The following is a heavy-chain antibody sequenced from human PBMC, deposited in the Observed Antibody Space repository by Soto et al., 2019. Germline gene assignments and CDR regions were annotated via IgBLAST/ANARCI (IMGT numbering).Heavy chain of an antibody. CDR3: AKGDSSGYPNWFDP. J-gene: IGHJ5*02. Sequence: GGSLRLSCASSGFPFSSYSMSLVRPATGKGLEWVSAISGSGGSTYYADSVKGRFTISRDNSKNTLYLQMNSLRAEDTAVYYCAKGDSSGYPNWFDPWGQGTLVTVSA. CDR2: ISGSGGST. V-gene: IGHV3-23*01. D-gene: IGHD3-22*01. CDR1: GFPFSSYS.